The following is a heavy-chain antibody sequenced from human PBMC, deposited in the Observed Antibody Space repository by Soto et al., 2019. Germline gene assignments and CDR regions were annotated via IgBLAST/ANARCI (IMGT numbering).Heavy chain of an antibody. V-gene: IGHV3-21*01. CDR2: ISSSSSYI. J-gene: IGHJ6*02. Sequence: GGSLRLSCAASGFTFSSYSMNWVRQAPGKGLEWVSSISSSSSYIYYADSVKGRFTISRDNAENSLFLQMNSLRAEDTAVYYCARDFPFYYGMDVWGQGTTVTVSS. CDR3: ARDFPFYYGMDV. CDR1: GFTFSSYS. D-gene: IGHD3-16*01.